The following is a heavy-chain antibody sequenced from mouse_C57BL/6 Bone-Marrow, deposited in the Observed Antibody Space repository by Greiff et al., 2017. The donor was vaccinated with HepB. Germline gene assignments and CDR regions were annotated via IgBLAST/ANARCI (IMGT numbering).Heavy chain of an antibody. J-gene: IGHJ1*03. Sequence: QVQLQQSGAELVRPGASVTLSCKASGYTFTDYEMHWVKQTPVHGLEWIGAIAPETGGTSYNQKFTGKAILTADKSSCTAYMELLSLTSEDSAVYYCTGYDYDRYFGVWGTGTTVTVSS. V-gene: IGHV1-15*01. CDR3: TGYDYDRYFGV. CDR1: GYTFTDYE. D-gene: IGHD2-4*01. CDR2: IAPETGGT.